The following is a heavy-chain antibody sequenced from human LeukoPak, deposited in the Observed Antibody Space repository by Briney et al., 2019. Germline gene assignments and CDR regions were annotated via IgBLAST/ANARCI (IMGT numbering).Heavy chain of an antibody. D-gene: IGHD3-22*01. CDR2: ISSSDRRGSTI. J-gene: IGHJ6*02. CDR3: ARTDSSGYFPYYGMAV. V-gene: IGHV3-48*03. CDR1: GFTFSTYE. Sequence: PGGSLRLSCAASGFTFSTYEMNRVRQAPGKGLEWVSYISSSDRRGSTIYYADPVKCRFTISRDNAKNSLYLQMNSLRGEDTAVYYCARTDSSGYFPYYGMAVWGQGTTVTVSS.